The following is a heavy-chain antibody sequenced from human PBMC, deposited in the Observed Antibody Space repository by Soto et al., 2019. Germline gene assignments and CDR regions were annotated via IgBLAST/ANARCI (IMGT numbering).Heavy chain of an antibody. CDR3: ARGYSYGYFNYYYYGMDV. D-gene: IGHD5-18*01. CDR2: MNPNSGNT. Sequence: ASVKVSCKASGYTFTSYDISWVRQATGQGLEWMGWMNPNSGNTGYAQKFQGRVTMTRNTSISTAYMELSSLRSEDTAMYYCARGYSYGYFNYYYYGMDVWGQGTTVTV. J-gene: IGHJ6*02. CDR1: GYTFTSYD. V-gene: IGHV1-8*01.